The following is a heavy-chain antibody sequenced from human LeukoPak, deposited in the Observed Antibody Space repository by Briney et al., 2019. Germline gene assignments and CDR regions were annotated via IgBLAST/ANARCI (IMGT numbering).Heavy chain of an antibody. CDR2: INTNTGNP. Sequence: ASVKVSCKASGYTFTSYAMNWVRQAPGQGLEWMGWINTNTGNPTYAQGFTGRFVFSLDTSVSTAYLQISSLKAEDTAVYYCARVVVVAAAYNWFDPWGQGTLVTVSS. CDR1: GYTFTSYA. V-gene: IGHV7-4-1*02. D-gene: IGHD2-15*01. CDR3: ARVVVVAAAYNWFDP. J-gene: IGHJ5*02.